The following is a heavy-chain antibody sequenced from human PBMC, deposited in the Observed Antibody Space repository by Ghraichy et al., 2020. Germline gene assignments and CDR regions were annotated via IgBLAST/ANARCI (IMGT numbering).Heavy chain of an antibody. Sequence: ASVKVSCKASGYTFTSYGISWVRQAPGQGLEWMGWISAYNGNTNYAQKLQGRVTMTTDTSTSTAYMELRSLRSDDTAVYYCAREKGSEYSSSSAGMDVWGQGTTVTVSS. CDR2: ISAYNGNT. CDR1: GYTFTSYG. V-gene: IGHV1-18*01. D-gene: IGHD6-6*01. J-gene: IGHJ6*02. CDR3: AREKGSEYSSSSAGMDV.